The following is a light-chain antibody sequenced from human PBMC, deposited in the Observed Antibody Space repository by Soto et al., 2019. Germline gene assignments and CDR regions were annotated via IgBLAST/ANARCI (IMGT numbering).Light chain of an antibody. V-gene: IGKV3-15*01. Sequence: EIVMTQSPATLSVSPGERATLSCRASQSVSSNFAWYQQKPGQGPRLLMYGASGRATGIPARFSGSGSGTDYPLTSSSLEAEYCVDYYRQQGSDRFTFGPGTKVDI. CDR1: QSVSSN. CDR3: QQGSDRFT. J-gene: IGKJ3*01. CDR2: GAS.